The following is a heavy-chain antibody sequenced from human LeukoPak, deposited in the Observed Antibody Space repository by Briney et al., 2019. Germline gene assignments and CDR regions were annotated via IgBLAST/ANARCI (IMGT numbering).Heavy chain of an antibody. D-gene: IGHD2-2*01. V-gene: IGHV3-11*05. CDR1: GFTFSDYY. J-gene: IGHJ4*02. CDR3: ARGPGSVVVPAAMTY. Sequence: PGGSLRLSCAASGFTFSDYYMSWIRQAPGKGLEWVSYISSSSSYTNYADSVKGRFTISRDNAKNSLYLQMNSLRADDTAVYYCARGPGSVVVPAAMTYWGQGTLVTVSS. CDR2: ISSSSSYT.